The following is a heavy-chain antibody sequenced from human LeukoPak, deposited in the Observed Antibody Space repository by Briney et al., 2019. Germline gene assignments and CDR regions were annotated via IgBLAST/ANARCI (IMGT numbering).Heavy chain of an antibody. CDR1: GGTSSSYA. CDR2: IIPIFGIA. CDR3: ARTSSGWYEGNHLGY. J-gene: IGHJ4*02. V-gene: IGHV1-69*04. D-gene: IGHD6-19*01. Sequence: ASVKVSCKASGGTSSSYAISWVRQAPGQGLEWMGRIIPIFGIANYAQKFQGRVTITADKSTSTAYMELSSLRSEDTAVYYCARTSSGWYEGNHLGYWGQGTLVTVSS.